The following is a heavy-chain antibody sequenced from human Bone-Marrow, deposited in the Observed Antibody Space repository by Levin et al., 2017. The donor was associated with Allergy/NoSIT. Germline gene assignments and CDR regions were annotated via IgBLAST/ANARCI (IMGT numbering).Heavy chain of an antibody. J-gene: IGHJ2*01. V-gene: IGHV3-33*01. D-gene: IGHD4-17*01. CDR1: GFTFSSYG. CDR3: ARAHDPLYGDSPGWYFDL. CDR2: IWYDGSNK. Sequence: PGGSLRLSCAASGFTFSSYGMHWVRQAPGKGLEWVAVIWYDGSNKYYADSVKGRFTISRDNSKNKLYLQMNSLRAEDTAVYYCARAHDPLYGDSPGWYFDLWGRGTMVTVSS.